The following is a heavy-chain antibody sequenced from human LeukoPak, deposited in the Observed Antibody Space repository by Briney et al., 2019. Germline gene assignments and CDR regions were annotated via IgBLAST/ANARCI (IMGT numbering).Heavy chain of an antibody. CDR1: GFTFSSHW. CDR2: IRSKAYGGTT. D-gene: IGHD5-18*01. Sequence: GGSLRLSCAASGFTFSSHWMSWFRQAPGKGLEWVGFIRSKAYGGTTEYAASVKGRFTISRDDSKSIAYLQMNSLKTEDTAVYYCTRDRDSYGRGYWGQGTLVTVSS. J-gene: IGHJ4*02. V-gene: IGHV3-49*03. CDR3: TRDRDSYGRGY.